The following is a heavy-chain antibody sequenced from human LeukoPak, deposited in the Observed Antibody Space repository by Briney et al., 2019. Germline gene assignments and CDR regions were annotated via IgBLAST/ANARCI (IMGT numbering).Heavy chain of an antibody. D-gene: IGHD2-21*02. CDR2: ISAYNGNT. CDR3: ARTPYYCGGDCPAFDY. V-gene: IGHV1-18*01. Sequence: ASVKVSCKASGYTFTSYGISWVRQAPGQGLEWMGWISAYNGNTNYAQKLQGRVTMTTDTSTSTAYMELRSLRSDDTAVYYCARTPYYCGGDCPAFDYWGQGTLVTVSS. J-gene: IGHJ4*02. CDR1: GYTFTSYG.